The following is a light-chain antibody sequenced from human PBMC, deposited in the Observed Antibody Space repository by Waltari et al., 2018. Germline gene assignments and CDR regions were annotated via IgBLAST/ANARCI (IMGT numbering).Light chain of an antibody. CDR2: DAS. V-gene: IGKV3-20*01. J-gene: IGKJ4*01. CDR3: QQCAISPLT. Sequence: EIVLTQSPGTLSLSPGERATLSCRASQTVSKNYLAWYQQKPGQAPRLLIDDASNRDTGIPDRFSGGGSGTDFTLTISRLEPEDFAVYYCQQCAISPLTFGGGTKVEI. CDR1: QTVSKNY.